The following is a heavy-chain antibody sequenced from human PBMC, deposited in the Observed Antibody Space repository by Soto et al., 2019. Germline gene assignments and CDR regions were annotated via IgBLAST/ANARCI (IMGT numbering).Heavy chain of an antibody. CDR1: GFTFNNFA. J-gene: IGHJ5*02. CDR2: INASGGGK. V-gene: IGHV3-23*01. Sequence: EVQLLESGGGLVQPGGSLRLSCAAAGFTFNNFAMSWVRQAPGKGLEWVATINASGGGKYYADSVRGRFTISRDNSKTTLSLQTNSLSAEDTAVFYCARDAPTGSWFDPWGQGTLVTVS. D-gene: IGHD1-1*01. CDR3: ARDAPTGSWFDP.